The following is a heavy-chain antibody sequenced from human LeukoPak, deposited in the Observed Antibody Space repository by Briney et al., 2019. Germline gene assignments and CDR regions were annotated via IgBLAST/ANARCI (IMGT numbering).Heavy chain of an antibody. V-gene: IGHV3-7*01. CDR1: GFTFSSYW. D-gene: IGHD3-22*01. J-gene: IGHJ5*02. CDR2: IKQDGSEK. CDR3: ARSIGSSGYYYGSDNWFDP. Sequence: GGSLRLSCAASGFTFSSYWMSWVRQAPGKGLEWVANIKQDGSEKYYVDSVKGRFTISRDNSKNTLYLQMNSLRAEDTAVYYCARSIGSSGYYYGSDNWFDPWGQGTLVTVSS.